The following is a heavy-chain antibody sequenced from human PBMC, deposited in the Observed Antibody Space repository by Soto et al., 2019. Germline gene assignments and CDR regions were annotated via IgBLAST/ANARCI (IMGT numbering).Heavy chain of an antibody. CDR1: GFTFSSYA. CDR2: ISSNGGST. J-gene: IGHJ6*03. CDR3: ARAYSSPPPAYYYYYMDV. D-gene: IGHD6-13*01. Sequence: GGSLRLSCAASGFTFSSYAMHWVRQAPGKGLEYVSAISSNGGSTYYANSVKGRFTISRDNSKNTLYLQMGSLRAEDMAVYYCARAYSSPPPAYYYYYMDVWGKGTTVTVSS. V-gene: IGHV3-64*01.